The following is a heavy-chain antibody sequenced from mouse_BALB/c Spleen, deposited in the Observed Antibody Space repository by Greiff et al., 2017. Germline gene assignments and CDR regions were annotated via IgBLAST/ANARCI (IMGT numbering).Heavy chain of an antibody. CDR1: GFTFSDYY. CDR3: ARGYDYDGGFDY. V-gene: IGHV5-4*02. D-gene: IGHD2-4*01. CDR2: ISDGGSYT. Sequence: EVKLVESGGGLVKPGGSLKLSCAASGFTFSDYYMYWVRQTPEKRLEWVATISDGGSYTYYPDSVKGRFTISRDNAKNNLYLQMSSLKSEDTAMYYCARGYDYDGGFDYWGQGTTLTVSS. J-gene: IGHJ2*01.